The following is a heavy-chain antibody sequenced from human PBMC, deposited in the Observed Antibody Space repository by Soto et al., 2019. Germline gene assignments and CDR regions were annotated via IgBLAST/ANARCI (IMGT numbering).Heavy chain of an antibody. D-gene: IGHD2-21*02. CDR3: AHGSCFGADCYPNPYFDF. V-gene: IGHV2-5*02. CDR2: IYWDDDK. Sequence: QITLKESGPTLVKPTQTLTLTCTFSGFSLSTTEEGVGWIRQLPGKAPEWLALIYWDDDKRYSPSLKTRLTITKDTSKNQVVLTVTNVDPVDTATYYCAHGSCFGADCYPNPYFDFWGQGILVTVSS. CDR1: GFSLSTTEEG. J-gene: IGHJ4*02.